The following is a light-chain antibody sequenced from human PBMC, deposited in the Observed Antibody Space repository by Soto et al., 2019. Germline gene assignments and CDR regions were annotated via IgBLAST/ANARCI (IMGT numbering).Light chain of an antibody. V-gene: IGLV1-36*01. CDR3: AAWDASLNGYV. J-gene: IGLJ1*01. CDR1: TSNIRNHA. CDR2: YDD. Sequence: QSVLTQPPSVSEAPRQRVTISCSGSTSNIRNHAVFWYQQLPGEAPKLLIYYDDLLPSGVSDRFSGSKSGTSASLAISALQSEDEADYYCAAWDASLNGYVFGTGTKVTVL.